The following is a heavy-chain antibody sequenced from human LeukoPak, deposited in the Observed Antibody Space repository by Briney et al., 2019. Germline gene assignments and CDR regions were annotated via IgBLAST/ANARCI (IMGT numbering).Heavy chain of an antibody. V-gene: IGHV3-48*01. J-gene: IGHJ4*02. CDR2: ISSSSSTI. CDR1: GFTFSSYS. CDR3: ARPAGSGYRDY. D-gene: IGHD3-22*01. Sequence: GGSLRLSCAASGFTFSSYSMNWVRQAPGKGLEWVSYISSSSSTIYYADSVKGRFTISRDNAKNSLYLQMNSLRAEDTAVYYCARPAGSGYRDYWGQGTLVTVSS.